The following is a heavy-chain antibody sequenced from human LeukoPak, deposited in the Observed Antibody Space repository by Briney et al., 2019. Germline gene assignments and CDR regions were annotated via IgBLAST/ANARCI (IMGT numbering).Heavy chain of an antibody. D-gene: IGHD3-10*01. CDR2: IFYSGST. Sequence: SETLSLTCAVYGGSFSGYYWSWIRRPPGKGLEWIGGIFYSGSTYYSPSLKSRVTISVDTSKNQFSLKLTSVTAADTAVYYCARGRGEGRGIALIRGVRAPSYNWFDPWGHGTLVTVSS. V-gene: IGHV4-34*01. J-gene: IGHJ5*02. CDR1: GGSFSGYY. CDR3: ARGRGEGRGIALIRGVRAPSYNWFDP.